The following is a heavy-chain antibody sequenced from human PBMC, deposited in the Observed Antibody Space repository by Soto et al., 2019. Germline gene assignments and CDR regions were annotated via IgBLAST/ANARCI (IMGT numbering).Heavy chain of an antibody. V-gene: IGHV3-15*07. Sequence: EVQLVESGGDLVKTGGSLRLSCAAAGFIFSHAWFHWVRQPPGKGLELVGRVKNNGGATDYAASVKGRFTISRDDSKDTVYLQMSSLRTEDTAIYYCAADLGPAYDSNNWFDPCGQGTLVTVSS. CDR2: VKNNGGAT. J-gene: IGHJ5*02. D-gene: IGHD2-21*01. CDR3: AADLGPAYDSNNWFDP. CDR1: GFIFSHAW.